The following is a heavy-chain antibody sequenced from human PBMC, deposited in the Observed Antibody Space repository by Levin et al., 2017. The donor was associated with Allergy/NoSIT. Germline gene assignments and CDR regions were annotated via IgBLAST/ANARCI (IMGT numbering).Heavy chain of an antibody. J-gene: IGHJ4*02. Sequence: GESLKISCAASGFTFSDYYMSWIRQAPGKGLEWVSYISSSSSYTNYADSVKGRFTISRDNAKNSLYLQMNSLRAEDTAVYYCARIPTYYDILTGYYRGGYFDYWGQGTLVTVSS. CDR2: ISSSSSYT. CDR3: ARIPTYYDILTGYYRGGYFDY. CDR1: GFTFSDYY. V-gene: IGHV3-11*03. D-gene: IGHD3-9*01.